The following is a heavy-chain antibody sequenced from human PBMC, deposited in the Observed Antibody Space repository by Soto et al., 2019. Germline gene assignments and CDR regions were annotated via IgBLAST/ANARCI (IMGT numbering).Heavy chain of an antibody. Sequence: QVQLVESGGGVVQPGRSLRLSCAASGFTFSSYAMHWVRQAPGKGLEWVAVISYDGSNKYYAESVKCRFTISRDNSKNTLYLQMNSLRAEDTAVYYCARAPVCSSTRYYAFDIWSQGTMVTVSS. D-gene: IGHD2-2*01. J-gene: IGHJ3*02. V-gene: IGHV3-30-3*01. CDR1: GFTFSSYA. CDR3: ARAPVCSSTRYYAFDI. CDR2: ISYDGSNK.